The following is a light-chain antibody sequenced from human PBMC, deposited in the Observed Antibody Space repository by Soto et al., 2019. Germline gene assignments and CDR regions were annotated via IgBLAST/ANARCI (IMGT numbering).Light chain of an antibody. CDR2: EVS. CDR3: CSYAGSSTYV. CDR1: SSDVGSYNL. Sequence: QSALTQPASVSGSPGQSITISCTGTSSDVGSYNLVSWYQQHPGKAPKLMIYEVSKRPSGVSNRFSGSKSGNTASLTISGLQAEDEADYYCCSYAGSSTYVFGGGTKVNV. V-gene: IGLV2-23*02. J-gene: IGLJ1*01.